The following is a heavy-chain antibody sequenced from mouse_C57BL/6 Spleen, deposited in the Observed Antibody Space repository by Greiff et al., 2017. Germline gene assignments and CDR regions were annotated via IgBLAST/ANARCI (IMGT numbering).Heavy chain of an antibody. V-gene: IGHV1-82*01. Sequence: QVQLQQSGPELVKPGASVKISCKASGSAFSSSWMNWVKQRPGKGLEWIGRIYPGDGDTHYHGKFKGKATLTADKSSSTAYMQHSSLTSEDSAVYFCARKGSSYGYFDVWGTGTTVTVSS. CDR3: ARKGSSYGYFDV. CDR1: GSAFSSSW. J-gene: IGHJ1*03. CDR2: IYPGDGDT. D-gene: IGHD1-1*01.